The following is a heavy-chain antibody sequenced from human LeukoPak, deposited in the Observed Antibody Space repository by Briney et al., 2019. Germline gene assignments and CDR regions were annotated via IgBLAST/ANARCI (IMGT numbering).Heavy chain of an antibody. Sequence: KPSETLSLTCTVSGGSISSSSYYWGWIRQPPGKGLEWIGSIYYSGSTYYNPSLKSRVAISVDTSKNQFSLKLSSVTAADTAVYYCARGRGYSYGPTDYWGQGTLVTVSS. D-gene: IGHD5-18*01. CDR2: IYYSGST. CDR1: GGSISSSSYY. V-gene: IGHV4-39*07. J-gene: IGHJ4*02. CDR3: ARGRGYSYGPTDY.